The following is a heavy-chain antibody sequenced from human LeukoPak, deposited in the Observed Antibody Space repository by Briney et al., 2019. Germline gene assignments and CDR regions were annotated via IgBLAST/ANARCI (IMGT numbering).Heavy chain of an antibody. J-gene: IGHJ5*02. CDR1: GGSISSSSYY. D-gene: IGHD2-15*01. Sequence: PSETLSLTCTVSGGSISSSSYYWGWIRQPPGKGLEWIGSIYYSGSTCYNPSLKSRVTISVDTSKNQFSLKLSSVTAADTAVYYWARDLEGYCSGGSCPNWFDPWGQGTLVTVSS. CDR3: ARDLEGYCSGGSCPNWFDP. CDR2: IYYSGST. V-gene: IGHV4-39*07.